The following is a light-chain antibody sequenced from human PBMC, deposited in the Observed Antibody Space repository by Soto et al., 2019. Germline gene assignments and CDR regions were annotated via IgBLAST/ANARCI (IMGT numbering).Light chain of an antibody. CDR2: AAS. J-gene: IGKJ4*01. CDR1: QSISSY. V-gene: IGKV1-39*01. CDR3: QQSYSTRT. Sequence: DIQMTQSPSSLSASVGDRVTITCRASQSISSYLNWYQQKPGKAPKLLIYAASSLQSGVQSRFSGSGSGTDFTLTISSLQPEDFATYDCQQSYSTRTFGGGTKVEIK.